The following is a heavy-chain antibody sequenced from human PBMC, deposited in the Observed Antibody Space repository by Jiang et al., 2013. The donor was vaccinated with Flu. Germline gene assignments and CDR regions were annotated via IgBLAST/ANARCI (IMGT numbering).Heavy chain of an antibody. V-gene: IGHV4-39*01. D-gene: IGHD3-10*01. CDR3: ARQTLLWFGELLSTGFDN. CDR2: IDFSGRT. J-gene: IGHJ4*02. Sequence: PGLVKPSETLSLTCTVSGGSITSSNYYWGWVRQPPGMGLQWIGSIDFSGRTYYNPSLKSRVTISVDTSKNQFSLKLNSVTAADTAVYYCARQTLLWFGELLSTGFDNWGQGTLVTVSS. CDR1: GGSITSSNYY.